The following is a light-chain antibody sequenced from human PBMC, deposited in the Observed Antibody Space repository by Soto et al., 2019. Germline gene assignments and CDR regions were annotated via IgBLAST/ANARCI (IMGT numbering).Light chain of an antibody. CDR3: SSYISSSTPYV. J-gene: IGLJ1*01. CDR1: SSDIGGYNF. CDR2: GVS. V-gene: IGLV2-14*03. Sequence: QSALTQPASVSGSPGQSITISCTGTSSDIGGYNFVSWYQHHPGKAPRLMIFGVSDRPSGVSDRFSGSKSGNTASLTISGRQAEDEADYYCSSYISSSTPYVFGTGTKLTVL.